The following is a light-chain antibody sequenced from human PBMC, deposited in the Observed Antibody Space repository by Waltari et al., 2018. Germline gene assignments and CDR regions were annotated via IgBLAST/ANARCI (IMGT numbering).Light chain of an antibody. CDR1: SGHSSYA. J-gene: IGLJ2*01. Sequence: QLVLTQSPSASASLGASVKLTCTLSSGHSSYAIAWHQQQPEKGPRYLMKLNSDGSHSKGDGIPDRFSGSSSGAERYLPISSLQSADEADYYCQTWGTGIHVVFGGGTKLTVL. V-gene: IGLV4-69*01. CDR3: QTWGTGIHVV. CDR2: LNSDGSH.